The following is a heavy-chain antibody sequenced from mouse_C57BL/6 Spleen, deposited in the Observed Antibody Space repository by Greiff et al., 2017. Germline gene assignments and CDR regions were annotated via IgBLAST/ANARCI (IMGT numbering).Heavy chain of an antibody. CDR1: GYTFTDYN. CDR2: INPNNGGT. CDR3: ARSAYSRYFDV. J-gene: IGHJ1*03. D-gene: IGHD2-12*01. V-gene: IGHV1-18*01. Sequence: EVQLQQSGPELVKPGASVKIPCKASGYTFTDYNMDWVKQSHGKSLEWIGDINPNNGGTIYNQKFKGKATLTVDKSSSTAYMELRSLTSEDTAVYYCARSAYSRYFDVWGTGTTVTVSS.